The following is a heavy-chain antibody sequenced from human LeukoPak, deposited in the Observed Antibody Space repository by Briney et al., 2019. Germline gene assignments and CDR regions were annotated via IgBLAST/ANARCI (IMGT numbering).Heavy chain of an antibody. V-gene: IGHV4-34*01. Sequence: SETLSLTCAVYGGSFSGYYWSWIRQPPGKGLEWIGEINHSGSTNYNPSLKSRVTISVDTSKNQFSLKLSSVTAADTAVYYCARGGDILTGYPDYWGQGTLVTVSS. D-gene: IGHD3-9*01. CDR1: GGSFSGYY. J-gene: IGHJ4*02. CDR2: INHSGST. CDR3: ARGGDILTGYPDY.